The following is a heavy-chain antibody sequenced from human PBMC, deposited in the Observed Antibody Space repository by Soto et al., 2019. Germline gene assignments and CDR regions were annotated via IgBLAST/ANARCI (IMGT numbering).Heavy chain of an antibody. D-gene: IGHD3-10*01. J-gene: IGHJ4*02. V-gene: IGHV3-48*03. CDR3: TRAAWFPYLSFY. CDR2: ISSSGSTA. Sequence: PGGSLRLSCAASGFTFSRFELHWCRQAPGKGLEWISYISSSGSTAYYASSVEGRFTISRDNANNSVYLQMDSLRAEDTALYYCTRAAWFPYLSFYWGQGALVTVSS. CDR1: GFTFSRFE.